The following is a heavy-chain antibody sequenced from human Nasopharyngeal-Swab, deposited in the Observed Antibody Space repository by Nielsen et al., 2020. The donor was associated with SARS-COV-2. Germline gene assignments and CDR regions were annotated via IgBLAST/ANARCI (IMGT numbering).Heavy chain of an antibody. CDR1: AFSFSSFE. Sequence: GESLKISCAASAFSFSSFEVNWVRQAPGKGLEWISYISASGSFKYYADSVKGRFTISRDNAKNSLFLQMNSLRAEETAIYYCVRGSYGHYDSWGQGALITVSS. CDR3: VRGSYGHYDS. V-gene: IGHV3-48*03. D-gene: IGHD4-17*01. CDR2: ISASGSFK. J-gene: IGHJ5*01.